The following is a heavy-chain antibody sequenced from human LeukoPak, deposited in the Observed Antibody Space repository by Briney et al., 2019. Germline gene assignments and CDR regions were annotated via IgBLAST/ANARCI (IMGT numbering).Heavy chain of an antibody. D-gene: IGHD4-11*01. CDR2: ISNYFGVT. CDR1: GFRFTSFG. V-gene: IGHV1-18*04. Sequence: ASVKVSCKASGFRFTSFGVSWVRQAPGQGPEWMGWISNYFGVTHYAEKFEDRVTMTIDTSTATAYTELRSLRYDDTAIYYCARDSDYSGNGNGDWFDPWGQGTVVTVSS. J-gene: IGHJ5*02. CDR3: ARDSDYSGNGNGDWFDP.